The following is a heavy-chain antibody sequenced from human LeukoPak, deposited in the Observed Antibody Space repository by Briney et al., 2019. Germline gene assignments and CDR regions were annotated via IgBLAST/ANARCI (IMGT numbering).Heavy chain of an antibody. D-gene: IGHD3-10*01. Sequence: PGGSLRPSCAASGFTFSSYAMSWVRQAPGKGLEWVSAISGSGGSTYYADSVKGRFTISRDNSKNTLYLQMNSLRAEDTAVYYCAKDYKTSPSFDYWFDPWGQGTLVTVSS. CDR3: AKDYKTSPSFDYWFDP. V-gene: IGHV3-23*01. CDR2: ISGSGGST. CDR1: GFTFSSYA. J-gene: IGHJ5*02.